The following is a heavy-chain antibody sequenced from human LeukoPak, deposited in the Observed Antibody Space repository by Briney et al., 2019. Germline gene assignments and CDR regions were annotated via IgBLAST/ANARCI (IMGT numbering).Heavy chain of an antibody. D-gene: IGHD2-15*01. Sequence: ASVKVSCKASGYTFTSYGISWVRQAPGQGLEWMGWINAYNGNTNYAQKLQGRVTMTTDTSTSTAYMELRSLRSDDTALYYCAKGGSSGGTCYSELNYWGQGTLVTVSS. CDR1: GYTFTSYG. J-gene: IGHJ4*02. CDR3: AKGGSSGGTCYSELNY. CDR2: INAYNGNT. V-gene: IGHV1-18*01.